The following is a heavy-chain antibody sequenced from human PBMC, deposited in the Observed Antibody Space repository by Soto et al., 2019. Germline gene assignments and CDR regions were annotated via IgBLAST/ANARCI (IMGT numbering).Heavy chain of an antibody. CDR3: ARYRGYYDSSRYIDFDY. Sequence: SVKVSCKASGATFSSYAISWVRQAPGQGLEWMGGIIPIFGTANYAQKFQGRVTITADESTSTAYMELSSLRSEDTAVYYCARYRGYYDSSRYIDFDYWGQGTLVTVSS. CDR1: GATFSSYA. J-gene: IGHJ4*02. V-gene: IGHV1-69*13. D-gene: IGHD3-22*01. CDR2: IIPIFGTA.